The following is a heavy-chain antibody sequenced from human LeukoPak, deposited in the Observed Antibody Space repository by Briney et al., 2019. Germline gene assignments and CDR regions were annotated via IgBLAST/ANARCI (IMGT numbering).Heavy chain of an antibody. CDR1: GGSISSGGYY. V-gene: IGHV4-31*03. Sequence: PSETLSLTCTVSGGSISSGGYYWSWIRQHPGKGLEWIGYIYYSGSTYYNPSLKSRVTISVDTFKNQFSLKLSSVTAADTAVYYCARATRYCSGGSCYSGSFDYWGQGTLVTVSS. D-gene: IGHD2-15*01. CDR2: IYYSGST. J-gene: IGHJ4*02. CDR3: ARATRYCSGGSCYSGSFDY.